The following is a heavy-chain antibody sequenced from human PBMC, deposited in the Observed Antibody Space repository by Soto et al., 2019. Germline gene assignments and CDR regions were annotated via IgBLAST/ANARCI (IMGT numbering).Heavy chain of an antibody. Sequence: LRLSCAASGFTFSSYAMHWVRQAPGKGLEWVAVISYDGSNKYYADSVKGRFTISRDNSKNTLYLQMNSLRAEDTAVYYCARVSLRSYYYGMDVWGQGTTVTVSS. CDR1: GFTFSSYA. CDR2: ISYDGSNK. D-gene: IGHD4-17*01. J-gene: IGHJ6*02. V-gene: IGHV3-30-3*01. CDR3: ARVSLRSYYYGMDV.